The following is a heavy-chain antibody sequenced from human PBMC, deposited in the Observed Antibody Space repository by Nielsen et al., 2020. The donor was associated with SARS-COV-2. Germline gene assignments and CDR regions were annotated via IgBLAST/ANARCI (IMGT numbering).Heavy chain of an antibody. D-gene: IGHD2-15*01. Sequence: ASVKVSCKASGYTFTSYGISWVRQAPGQGLEWVGWISAYNGNTNYAQKLQGRVTMTTDTSTSTAYMELRSLRSDDTAVYYCARVRCSGGSCYFDYWGQGTLVTVSS. V-gene: IGHV1-18*04. CDR2: ISAYNGNT. J-gene: IGHJ4*02. CDR3: ARVRCSGGSCYFDY. CDR1: GYTFTSYG.